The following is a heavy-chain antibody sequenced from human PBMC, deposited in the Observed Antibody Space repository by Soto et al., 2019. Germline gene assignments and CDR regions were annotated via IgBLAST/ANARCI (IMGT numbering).Heavy chain of an antibody. Sequence: SETLSLTCTVSRGSISSGGYYWSWILQHPGKGLEWIGYIYYSGATYYNPSLESRVTISVDMSKNQFSLKLSSMTAADTAVYYCARVPPDRYSSGRLDSWGQGTLVTV. CDR1: RGSISSGGYY. CDR3: ARVPPDRYSSGRLDS. V-gene: IGHV4-31*03. J-gene: IGHJ4*02. D-gene: IGHD6-19*01. CDR2: IYYSGAT.